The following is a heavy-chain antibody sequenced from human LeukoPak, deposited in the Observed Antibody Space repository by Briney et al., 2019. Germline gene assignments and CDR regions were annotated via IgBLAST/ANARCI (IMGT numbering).Heavy chain of an antibody. CDR2: ISYDGSNK. V-gene: IGHV3-30*03. CDR1: GFTFSSYG. J-gene: IGHJ4*02. CDR3: APGGPDY. Sequence: PGGSLRLSCAASGFTFSSYGMHWVRQAPGKGLEWVAVISYDGSNKYYADSVKGRFTISRDNSKNTLYLRMNSLRAEDTAVYYCAPGGPDYWGQGTLVTVSS. D-gene: IGHD2-8*02.